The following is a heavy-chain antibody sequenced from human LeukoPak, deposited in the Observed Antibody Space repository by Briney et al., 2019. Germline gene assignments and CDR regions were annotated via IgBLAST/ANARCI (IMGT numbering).Heavy chain of an antibody. CDR3: ARGGDMVRGRMDV. V-gene: IGHV4-59*01. Sequence: SETLSLTCTVSGGSISSYYWSWIRQPPGRGLEWIGYIYYSGSANYNPSLKSRVTISVDTSKNQFSLKLSSVTTADAAVYYCARGGDMVRGRMDVWGQGTTVTVSS. D-gene: IGHD3-10*01. CDR2: IYYSGSA. CDR1: GGSISSYY. J-gene: IGHJ6*02.